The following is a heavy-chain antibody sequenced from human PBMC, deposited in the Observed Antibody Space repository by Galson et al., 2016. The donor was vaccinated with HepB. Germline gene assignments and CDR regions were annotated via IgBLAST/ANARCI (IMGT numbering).Heavy chain of an antibody. CDR1: GYTFTSYY. Sequence: SVKVSCKASGYTFTSYYMHWVRQAPGQGLEWMGIINPSGGSTSYAQKFQGRVTMTRDTSTSTVYMELSSLRSEDPAVYYCARDRPYYGSGSYPSRYFDYWGQGTLVTVSS. J-gene: IGHJ4*02. CDR2: INPSGGST. V-gene: IGHV1-46*01. CDR3: ARDRPYYGSGSYPSRYFDY. D-gene: IGHD3-10*01.